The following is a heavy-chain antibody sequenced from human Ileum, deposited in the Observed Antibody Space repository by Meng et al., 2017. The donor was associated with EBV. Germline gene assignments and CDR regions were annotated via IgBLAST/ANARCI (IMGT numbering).Heavy chain of an antibody. CDR1: GWSFSDYY. D-gene: IGHD2-21*02. J-gene: IGHJ4*02. V-gene: IGHV4-34*01. Sequence: QVQLQQWCAGLVKPSETLSLTCGVYGWSFSDYYWSWSRQSPGKGLEWIGEIHPSGITNYNPSLNSRVTISVDTSKNQFSLKLTSVTAADTAMYYCTRGLDCAKQGYWGQGTLVTVAS. CDR2: IHPSGIT. CDR3: TRGLDCAKQGY.